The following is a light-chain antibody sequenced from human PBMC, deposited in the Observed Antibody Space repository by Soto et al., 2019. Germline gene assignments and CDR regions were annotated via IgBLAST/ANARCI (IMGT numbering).Light chain of an antibody. CDR3: CSYAGGFTPHV. J-gene: IGLJ1*01. CDR1: SSDVGAYNY. V-gene: IGLV2-11*01. Sequence: QSALTQPRSVSGSPGQSVTISCTATSSDVGAYNYVSWYQQHPGKVPKLMIYDVSKRPSGVPDHFSGSKSGNTASLTISGLQAEDEADYYCCSYAGGFTPHVFGTGTKLTVL. CDR2: DVS.